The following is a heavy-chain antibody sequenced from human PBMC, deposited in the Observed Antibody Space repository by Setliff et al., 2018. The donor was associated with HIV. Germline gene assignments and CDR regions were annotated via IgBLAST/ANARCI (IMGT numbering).Heavy chain of an antibody. V-gene: IGHV4-4*07. CDR2: ISAGGYT. Sequence: PSETLSLTCTVSGGSISIYYWSWIRQLPGEGLEWIGRISAGGYTYYNPSLQSRVTMSVDMSKNQFSLRLSSVTAADTAVYYCARQATTGDYHHFFDFWGQGTLVTVSS. D-gene: IGHD4-17*01. CDR3: ARQATTGDYHHFFDF. J-gene: IGHJ4*02. CDR1: GGSISIYY.